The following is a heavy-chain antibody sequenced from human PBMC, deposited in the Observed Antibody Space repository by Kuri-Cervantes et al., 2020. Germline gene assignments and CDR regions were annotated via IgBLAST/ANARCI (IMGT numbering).Heavy chain of an antibody. D-gene: IGHD2-2*01. CDR2: IKCDGSEK. J-gene: IGHJ4*02. CDR1: EFTFRISW. V-gene: IGHV3-52*01. CDR3: ARLSSNAGKDH. Sequence: GESLKISCSASEFTFRISWMHWVCQAPEKGLEWVADIKCDGSEKYHVGSVKGRLTVSRDIAENSLYLQMNSLRADDTAVYYCARLSSNAGKDHWGPGALVTVSS.